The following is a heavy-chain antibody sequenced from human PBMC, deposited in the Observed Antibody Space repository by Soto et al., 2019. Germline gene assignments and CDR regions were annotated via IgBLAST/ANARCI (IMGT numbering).Heavy chain of an antibody. Sequence: EVQLLESGGGLVQPGGSLRLSCAASAFTFSSYAMSWVRQSPGKGLEWVSGISGSGISTYYADSVKGRFSISRDNSKNTLYLQMDSLRAEATAVYYCARDPGAITVAGNFDYWGQGTLVNVSS. D-gene: IGHD6-19*01. V-gene: IGHV3-23*01. CDR1: AFTFSSYA. J-gene: IGHJ4*02. CDR2: ISGSGIST. CDR3: ARDPGAITVAGNFDY.